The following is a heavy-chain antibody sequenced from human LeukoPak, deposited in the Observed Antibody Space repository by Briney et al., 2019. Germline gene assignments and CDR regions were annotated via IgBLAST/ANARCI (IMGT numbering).Heavy chain of an antibody. CDR3: TTDGLGLRGLDY. J-gene: IGHJ4*02. Sequence: GGSLRLSCAASGFNFTNAWMSWLRQTPGKGLAWVDRIKSKSDGGTTDYAAPVKGRFTISRDDSKNTCDLQMNSRKTEDTAVYYCTTDGLGLRGLDYWGRGTLVTVSS. CDR2: IKSKSDGGTT. CDR1: GFNFTNAW. V-gene: IGHV3-15*01. D-gene: IGHD3/OR15-3a*01.